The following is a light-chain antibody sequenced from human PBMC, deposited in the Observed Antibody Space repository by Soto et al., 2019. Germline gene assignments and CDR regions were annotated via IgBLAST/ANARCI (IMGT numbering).Light chain of an antibody. CDR3: QQYGSSIT. CDR2: GAS. J-gene: IGKJ5*01. V-gene: IGKV3-20*01. Sequence: EIVLTQSPGTLSLSPGERAPLSCRASQSVSSSYLAWYQQKPGQAPRLLIYGASSRATGIPDRFSGSGSGTDSTLTINRLQPEDFAVYYCQQYGSSITFGQGTRLEIK. CDR1: QSVSSSY.